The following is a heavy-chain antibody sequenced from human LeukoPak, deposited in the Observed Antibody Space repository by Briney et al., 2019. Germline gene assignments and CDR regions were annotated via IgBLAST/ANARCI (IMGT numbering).Heavy chain of an antibody. CDR3: ARIIVVVPAASRGDLENWFDP. D-gene: IGHD2-2*01. V-gene: IGHV5-51*01. J-gene: IGHJ5*02. CDR1: GYSFTSYW. CDR2: IYPGDSDT. Sequence: GESLKISCKGSGYSFTSYWIGWVRQMPGKGLEWMGIIYPGDSDTRYSPSFQGQVTISADKSISTAYLQWSSLKASDTAMYYCARIIVVVPAASRGDLENWFDPWGQGTLVTVSS.